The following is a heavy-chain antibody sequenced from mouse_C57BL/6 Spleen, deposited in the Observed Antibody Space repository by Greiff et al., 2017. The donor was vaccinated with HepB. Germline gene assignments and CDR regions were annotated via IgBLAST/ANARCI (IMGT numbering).Heavy chain of an antibody. D-gene: IGHD2-10*01. CDR2: IDPETGGT. CDR3: TILQRKNY. Sequence: QVHVKQSGAELVRPGASVTLSCKASGYTFTDYEMHWVKQTPVHGLEWIGAIDPETGGTAYNQKFKGKAILTADKSSSTAYMELRSLTSEDSAVYYCTILQRKNYWGQGTTLTVSS. V-gene: IGHV1-15*01. CDR1: GYTFTDYE. J-gene: IGHJ2*01.